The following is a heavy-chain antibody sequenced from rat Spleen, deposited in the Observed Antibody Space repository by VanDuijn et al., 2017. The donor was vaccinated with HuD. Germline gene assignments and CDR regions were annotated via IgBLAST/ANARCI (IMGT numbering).Heavy chain of an antibody. V-gene: IGHV5S23*01. CDR3: ARHGRGERTYYYVLDA. Sequence: EVQLVESGGGLVQPGRSLKLSCAASGFTFSNYYMAWVRQAPTKGLEWVASISTGGGNTYYRDSVRARFTISRDNAKSTLYLQMDSLQSEDTATYYCARHGRGERTYYYVLDAWGQGVSVTVSS. CDR1: GFTFSNYY. J-gene: IGHJ4*01. D-gene: IGHD4-3*01. CDR2: ISTGGGNT.